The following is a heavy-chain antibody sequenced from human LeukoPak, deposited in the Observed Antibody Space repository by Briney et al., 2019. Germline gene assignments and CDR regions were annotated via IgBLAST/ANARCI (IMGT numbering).Heavy chain of an antibody. D-gene: IGHD3-9*01. CDR2: IRSISSYI. Sequence: GGSLRLSCAASGFTFSSYSMNWVRQAPGKGLEWVSSIRSISSYIYYADSVKGRFTISRDNAKNSLYLQMNSLRAEDTAVYYCARDGVLYYDILTGYSGYYYYGMDVWGKGTTVTVSS. J-gene: IGHJ6*04. CDR3: ARDGVLYYDILTGYSGYYYYGMDV. V-gene: IGHV3-21*01. CDR1: GFTFSSYS.